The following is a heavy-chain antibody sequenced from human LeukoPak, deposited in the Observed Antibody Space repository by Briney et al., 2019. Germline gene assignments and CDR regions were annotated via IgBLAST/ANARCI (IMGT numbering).Heavy chain of an antibody. CDR1: GFSFRSYW. J-gene: IGHJ4*02. V-gene: IGHV3-7*01. CDR3: ARIPRGSGWSFLDF. D-gene: IGHD6-19*01. CDR2: IKRDGSVQ. Sequence: PGGPLRLSCGASGFSFRSYWMRGVRQAPGQGLEWVDNIKRDGSVQQFVDSAKGRLTISRDNAKTSLYLQMSSLRAEDTAVYYCARIPRGSGWSFLDFWGQGTLVTV.